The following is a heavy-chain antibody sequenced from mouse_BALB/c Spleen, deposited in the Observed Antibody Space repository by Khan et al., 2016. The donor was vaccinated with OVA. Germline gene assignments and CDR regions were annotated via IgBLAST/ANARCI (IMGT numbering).Heavy chain of an antibody. CDR1: GFSLTSYG. CDR2: IWSGGST. CDR3: ARIFIGTTDYAMDY. V-gene: IGHV2-2*02. J-gene: IGHJ4*01. D-gene: IGHD2-14*01. Sequence: VKLLESGPGLVQPSQSLSITCTVSGFSLTSYGVHWVRQSPGKGLEWLGVIWSGGSTDYNAAFISRLSISKDNSKSQVFFKMNSLQANDTAIYCCARIFIGTTDYAMDYWGQGTSVTVSS.